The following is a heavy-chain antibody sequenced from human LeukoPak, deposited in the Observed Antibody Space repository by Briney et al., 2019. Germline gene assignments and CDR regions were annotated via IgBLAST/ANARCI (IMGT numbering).Heavy chain of an antibody. Sequence: GRSLRLSCAASGFTFSSYAMHWVRQAPGKGLEWVAVISYDGSNKYYADSVKGRFTISRDNSKNTLYLQMNSLRAEDTAVYYCAGHYYGSGSLSSAFDYWGQGTLVTVSS. CDR2: ISYDGSNK. D-gene: IGHD3-10*01. V-gene: IGHV3-30*01. J-gene: IGHJ4*02. CDR3: AGHYYGSGSLSSAFDY. CDR1: GFTFSSYA.